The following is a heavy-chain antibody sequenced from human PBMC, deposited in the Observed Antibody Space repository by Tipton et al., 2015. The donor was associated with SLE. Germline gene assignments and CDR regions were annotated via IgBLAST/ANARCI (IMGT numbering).Heavy chain of an antibody. CDR3: ARGVLDF. Sequence: TLSLTCTVSGGSIRGHYWNWVRQPPGKGLEWIGNINCSGNTKYNPSLKSRVSISVDTSKNQFSLKMTSVTAADTALYYCARGVLDFWGQGTLVTVPT. J-gene: IGHJ4*02. V-gene: IGHV4-59*11. CDR2: INCSGNT. CDR1: GGSIRGHY.